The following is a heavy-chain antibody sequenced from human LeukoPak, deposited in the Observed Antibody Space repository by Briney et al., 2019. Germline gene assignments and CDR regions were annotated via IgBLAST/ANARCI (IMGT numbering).Heavy chain of an antibody. J-gene: IGHJ4*02. CDR1: GFPFSSYA. CDR2: ISGSGSST. V-gene: IGHV3-23*01. D-gene: IGHD5-24*01. CDR3: AKRAGYNSNYFDS. Sequence: GGSLRLSCAASGFPFSSYAMSWVRQAPGKGLEWVSAISGSGSSTYYADSVKGRFTISRDNSRNTLYLQVNSLRAEDTAVYYCAKRAGYNSNYFDSWGQGTLVTVSS.